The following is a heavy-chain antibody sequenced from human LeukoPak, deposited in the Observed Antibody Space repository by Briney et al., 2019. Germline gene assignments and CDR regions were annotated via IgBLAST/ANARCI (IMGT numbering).Heavy chain of an antibody. D-gene: IGHD3-10*01. CDR3: AKDHLLWFGEISNLDY. CDR2: ISGSGGST. Sequence: GGSLRLSCAASGFTFSSYAMSWVRQAPGKGLEWVSAISGSGGSTYYADSVKGRFTISRDNSKNTLYLQMNSLRAEDTAVYYCAKDHLLWFGEISNLDYWGQGTLVTVSS. V-gene: IGHV3-23*01. J-gene: IGHJ4*02. CDR1: GFTFSSYA.